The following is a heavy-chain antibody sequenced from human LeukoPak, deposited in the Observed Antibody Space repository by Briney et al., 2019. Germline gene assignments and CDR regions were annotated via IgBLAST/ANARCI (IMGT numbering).Heavy chain of an antibody. V-gene: IGHV3-48*01. CDR3: AREEVSTFGLIVPYFDY. Sequence: GGSLRLSCAASGFTFNMYRMNWVRQAPGKGLEWLSFISSTSSAMYYADSVRGRFTISRDNAKNSLYLQMNSLTAEDTAVYYCAREEVSTFGLIVPYFDYWGQGTLVPSPQ. D-gene: IGHD3/OR15-3a*01. J-gene: IGHJ4*02. CDR1: GFTFNMYR. CDR2: ISSTSSAM.